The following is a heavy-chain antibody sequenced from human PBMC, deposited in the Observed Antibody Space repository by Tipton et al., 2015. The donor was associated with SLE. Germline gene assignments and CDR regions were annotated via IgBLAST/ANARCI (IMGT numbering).Heavy chain of an antibody. CDR3: EVSSGS. CDR2: IKQDEGRQ. CDR1: GFTLRNNW. J-gene: IGHJ5*02. D-gene: IGHD3-22*01. V-gene: IGHV3-7*01. Sequence: SLRLSCAASGFTLRNNWMNWFRQAPGKGPERVANIKQDEGRQYYVDSVKGRFTISRDNAKNSLYLHMNSLRAEDTALYYCEVSSGSWGQGILVTVSS.